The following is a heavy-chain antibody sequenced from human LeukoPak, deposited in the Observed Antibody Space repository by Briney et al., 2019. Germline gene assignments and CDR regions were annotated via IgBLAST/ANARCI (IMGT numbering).Heavy chain of an antibody. CDR1: GFTFSSYV. V-gene: IGHV3-30*04. CDR2: ISYDGSNE. D-gene: IGHD6-6*01. J-gene: IGHJ4*02. CDR3: ASDKGTSYLSSFDY. Sequence: GGSLRLSCAASGFTFSSYVMPWVRQAPGKGLEWVAIISYDGSNEYYADSVKGRFTISRDNSKNTLYVQMNSLRAADTAVYYCASDKGTSYLSSFDYWGQGTLVTVSS.